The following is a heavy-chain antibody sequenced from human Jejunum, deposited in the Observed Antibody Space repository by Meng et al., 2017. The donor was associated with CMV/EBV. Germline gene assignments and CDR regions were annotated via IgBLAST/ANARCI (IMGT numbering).Heavy chain of an antibody. CDR3: ARMTYSSSPVD. CDR2: IYYSGST. CDR1: GDPISGSTYY. J-gene: IGHJ4*02. Sequence: QRRLQEAGPGLGKPSETLSLTCIVPGDPISGSTYYWGWIRQPPGKGLEWIGNIYYSGSTYYTPSLKSRVSISVDTSTNQFSLRLSSVTAADTAVYYCARMTYSSSPVDWGQGTLVTVSS. D-gene: IGHD6-6*01. V-gene: IGHV4-39*07.